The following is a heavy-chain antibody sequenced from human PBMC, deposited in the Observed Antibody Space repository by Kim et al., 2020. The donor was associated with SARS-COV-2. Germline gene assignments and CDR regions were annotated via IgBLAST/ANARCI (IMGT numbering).Heavy chain of an antibody. D-gene: IGHD3-16*02. CDR1: GYTFTSYA. V-gene: IGHV7-4-1*02. Sequence: ASVKVSCKASGYTFTSYAMNWVRQAPGQGLEWMGWINTNTGNPTYAQGFTGRFVFSLDTSVSTAYLQISSLKAEDTAVYYCAREVSTFGGVIIYYYYGMDVWGQGTTVTVSS. CDR2: INTNTGNP. CDR3: AREVSTFGGVIIYYYYGMDV. J-gene: IGHJ6*02.